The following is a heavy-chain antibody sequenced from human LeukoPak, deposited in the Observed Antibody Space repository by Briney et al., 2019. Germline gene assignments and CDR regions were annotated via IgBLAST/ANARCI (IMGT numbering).Heavy chain of an antibody. CDR1: GGFISSGGNS. CDR3: ARDNIVVVAATKAYYFDY. D-gene: IGHD2-15*01. CDR2: IYNSGSA. Sequence: SETLSLTCAVSGGFISSGGNSWSWIRQPPGKGLEWIGYIYNSGSAYYNPSLKSRVTISVDTSKNQFSLKLSSVTAADTAVYYCARDNIVVVAATKAYYFDYWGQGTLVTVSS. J-gene: IGHJ4*02. V-gene: IGHV4-30-4*07.